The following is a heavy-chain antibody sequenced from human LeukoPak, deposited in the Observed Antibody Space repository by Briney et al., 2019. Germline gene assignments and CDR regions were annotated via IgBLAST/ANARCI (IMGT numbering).Heavy chain of an antibody. D-gene: IGHD6-6*01. CDR2: ISYDGSNK. CDR3: AKDIVLGSIADYYYGMDV. V-gene: IGHV3-30-3*01. Sequence: GGSLRLSCAASGFTFSSYAMHWVRQAPGKGLEWVAVISYDGSNKYYADSVKGRFTISRDNAKNSLYLQMNSLRAEDTALYYCAKDIVLGSIADYYYGMDVWGQGTTVTVSS. CDR1: GFTFSSYA. J-gene: IGHJ6*02.